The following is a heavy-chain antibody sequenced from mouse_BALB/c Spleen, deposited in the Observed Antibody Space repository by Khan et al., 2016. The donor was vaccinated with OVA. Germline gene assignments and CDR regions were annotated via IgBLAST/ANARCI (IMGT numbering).Heavy chain of an antibody. CDR3: ARGNYYGDYFDY. J-gene: IGHJ2*01. V-gene: IGHV3-2*02. CDR2: ISYSGVT. D-gene: IGHD1-1*01. Sequence: QLEESGPGLVKPSQSLSLTCTVTGYSIPSGYAWNWIRQFPGNKLEWMGYISYSGVTSYTPSLKSRISITRDTSKNQFFLQLHSVTTEETATNYGARGNYYGDYFDYWGQGTTLTVSS. CDR1: GYSIPSGYA.